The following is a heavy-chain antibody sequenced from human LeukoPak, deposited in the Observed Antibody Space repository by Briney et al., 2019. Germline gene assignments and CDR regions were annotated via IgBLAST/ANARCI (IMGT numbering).Heavy chain of an antibody. V-gene: IGHV1-46*01. D-gene: IGHD5/OR15-5a*01. Sequence: ASVKVSCKASGYTFTSYYIHWVQQAPGQGLEWMGVINPSGDTTTYAQKFQGRVTMTRDMSTSTVYMELSSLRSEDTAVYYCAGSFYDLLVYFDYWGQGTLVTVSS. CDR1: GYTFTSYY. CDR2: INPSGDTT. CDR3: AGSFYDLLVYFDY. J-gene: IGHJ4*02.